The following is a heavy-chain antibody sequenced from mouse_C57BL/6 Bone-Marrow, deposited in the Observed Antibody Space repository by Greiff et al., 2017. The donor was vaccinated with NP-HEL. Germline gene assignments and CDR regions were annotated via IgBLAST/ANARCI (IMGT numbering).Heavy chain of an antibody. D-gene: IGHD1-2*01. Sequence: VQLKESGGGLVQPGGSLKLSCAASGFTFSDYGMAWVRQAPRKGPEWVAFISNLAYSIYYADTVTGRFTISRENAKNTLYLEMSSLRSEDTAMYYCARLGGVTASHYYAMDYWGQGTSVTVSS. CDR2: ISNLAYSI. V-gene: IGHV5-15*01. CDR3: ARLGGVTASHYYAMDY. CDR1: GFTFSDYG. J-gene: IGHJ4*01.